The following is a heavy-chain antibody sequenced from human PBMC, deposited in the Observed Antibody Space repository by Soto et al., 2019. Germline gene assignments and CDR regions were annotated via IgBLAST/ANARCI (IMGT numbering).Heavy chain of an antibody. CDR1: GFTFRSYW. V-gene: IGHV3-7*01. CDR3: ARDKSIGKPAAKFDY. J-gene: IGHJ4*01. Sequence: EVQLVESGGGLVQPGGSLRLSCAASGFTFRSYWMTWVRQAPGKGLEWVANIKKDGSEKYYVDSVEGRFTISRDNAKNSLYLQMDSLIAEDTAVYYCARDKSIGKPAAKFDYWGHGTLVTVSS. CDR2: IKKDGSEK. D-gene: IGHD2-2*01.